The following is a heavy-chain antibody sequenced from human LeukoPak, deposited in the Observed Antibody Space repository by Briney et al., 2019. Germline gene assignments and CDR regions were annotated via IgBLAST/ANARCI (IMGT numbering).Heavy chain of an antibody. V-gene: IGHV4-30-4*01. CDR1: GGSISSGDYY. Sequence: SETLSLTCTVSGGSISSGDYYWSWIRQPPGKGLEWIGYIYYSGSTYYNPSLKSRVTISVDTSKNQFSLKLSSVTAADTAVYYCARWEVARGAFDIWGQGTMVTVSS. D-gene: IGHD1-26*01. CDR3: ARWEVARGAFDI. CDR2: IYYSGST. J-gene: IGHJ3*02.